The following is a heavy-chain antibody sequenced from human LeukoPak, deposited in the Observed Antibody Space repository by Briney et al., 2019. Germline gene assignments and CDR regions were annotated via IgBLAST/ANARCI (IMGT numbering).Heavy chain of an antibody. J-gene: IGHJ4*02. CDR1: GGSIRRSSYY. D-gene: IGHD3-10*01. Sequence: PSETLSLTCTVSGGSIRRSSYYWGWIRQPPGKGLEWIGSIYYSGSTYYNPSLKSRVTISVDTSKNQFSLKLSSVTAADTAVYYCARLPGDIDGDWGQGTLVTVSS. V-gene: IGHV4-39*01. CDR2: IYYSGST. CDR3: ARLPGDIDGD.